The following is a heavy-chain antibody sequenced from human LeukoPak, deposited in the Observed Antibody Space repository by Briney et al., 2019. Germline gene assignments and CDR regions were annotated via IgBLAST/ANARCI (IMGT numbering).Heavy chain of an antibody. CDR2: TYYRSKWYN. Sequence: SQTLSLTCAISGDSVSSNSAACNWIRQSPSRGLEWLGRTYYRSKWYNNYALSVKSRMTVNPDTSKNQISLQLNSVTPEDTAVYYCARESAGTYYFDYWGQGALVTVSS. J-gene: IGHJ4*02. CDR3: ARESAGTYYFDY. CDR1: GDSVSSNSAA. D-gene: IGHD6-19*01. V-gene: IGHV6-1*01.